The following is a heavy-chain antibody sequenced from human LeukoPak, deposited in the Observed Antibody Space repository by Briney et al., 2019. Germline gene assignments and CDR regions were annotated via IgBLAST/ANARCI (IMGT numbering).Heavy chain of an antibody. CDR3: ARDHNYALDN. CDR1: GFPFIEYS. Sequence: PGGSLRLSCTASGFPFIEYSMNWVRQAPGKGLEWISYIGIDSGNTKYADSVRGRFTISADKAKNSLYLQMNSLRVEDTAVYYCARDHNYALDNWGQGTLVSVAS. CDR2: IGIDSGNT. J-gene: IGHJ4*02. V-gene: IGHV3-48*01. D-gene: IGHD1-1*01.